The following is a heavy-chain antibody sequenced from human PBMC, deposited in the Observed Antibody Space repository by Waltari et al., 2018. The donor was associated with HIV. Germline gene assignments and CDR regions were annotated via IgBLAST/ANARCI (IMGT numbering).Heavy chain of an antibody. V-gene: IGHV4-34*01. D-gene: IGHD6-13*01. Sequence: QVQLHQWGAGLVKPSATLSLTCAVYGGSIQVYYWTWIRQLPGKGLEWIGEVNHSGSTNHNPSLKSRVNTSLDTSKNQFSLKLTSVTEADTAIYYCARKGQQLAPGIFDIWGQGTIVTISS. CDR2: VNHSGST. CDR1: GGSIQVYY. J-gene: IGHJ3*02. CDR3: ARKGQQLAPGIFDI.